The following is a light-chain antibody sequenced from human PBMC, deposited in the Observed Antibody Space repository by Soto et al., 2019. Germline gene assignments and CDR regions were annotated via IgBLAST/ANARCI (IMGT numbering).Light chain of an antibody. V-gene: IGLV2-8*01. CDR1: SSDIGAYNY. CDR2: EVT. CDR3: SSYAGGNNLV. Sequence: QSALTQPPSASGSPGQSVTISCTGTSSDIGAYNYVSWYQQHPGKVPKLMIYEVTKRPSGVPDRFSGSQSGNTASLTVSGLQAEDEADYYCSSYAGGNNLVFGGGTKLTV. J-gene: IGLJ3*02.